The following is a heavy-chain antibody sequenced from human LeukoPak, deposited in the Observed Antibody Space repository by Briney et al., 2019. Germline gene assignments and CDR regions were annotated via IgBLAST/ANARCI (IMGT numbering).Heavy chain of an antibody. V-gene: IGHV1-18*01. CDR3: VREGGDSSGYYFLY. J-gene: IGHJ4*02. D-gene: IGHD3-22*01. CDR2: ISAYNGNT. Sequence: ASVKVSCKASGYTFTTYGLSWVRQAPGQGLEWMGWISAYNGNTNYAQKLQGRVTMTTDISTSTAYMELRSLRSDDTAVYYCVREGGDSSGYYFLYWGLGTLVTVSS. CDR1: GYTFTTYG.